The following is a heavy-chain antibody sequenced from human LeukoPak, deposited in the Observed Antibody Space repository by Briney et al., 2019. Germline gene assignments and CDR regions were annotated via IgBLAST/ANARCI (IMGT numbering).Heavy chain of an antibody. CDR1: GGSISSSNW. D-gene: IGHD3-22*01. CDR3: ARWSMYYYDSSGYYSFPPYNWFDP. J-gene: IGHJ5*02. Sequence: SETLSLTCAVSGGSISSSNWWSWIRQPPGKGLEWIGEIYHSGSTNYNPSLKSRVTISVDTSKNQFSLKLSSVTAADTAVYYCARWSMYYYDSSGYYSFPPYNWFDPWGQGTLVTVSS. V-gene: IGHV4-4*02. CDR2: IYHSGST.